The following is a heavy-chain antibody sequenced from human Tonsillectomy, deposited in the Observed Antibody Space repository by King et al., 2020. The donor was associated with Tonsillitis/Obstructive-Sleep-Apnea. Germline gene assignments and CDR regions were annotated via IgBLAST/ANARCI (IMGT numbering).Heavy chain of an antibody. J-gene: IGHJ4*02. CDR3: AREGYSSFDY. CDR2: ISYDGSNK. V-gene: IGHV3-30*04. CDR1: GFSFSSYA. D-gene: IGHD6-19*01. Sequence: VQLVESGGGVVQPGRSLRLSCAASGFSFSSYAMHWVRQAPGKGLEWVAVISYDGSNKYYADSVKGRFTISRDNSKNTLYLQMNSLRVEDTAVYYCAREGYSSFDYWGQGTLVTVSS.